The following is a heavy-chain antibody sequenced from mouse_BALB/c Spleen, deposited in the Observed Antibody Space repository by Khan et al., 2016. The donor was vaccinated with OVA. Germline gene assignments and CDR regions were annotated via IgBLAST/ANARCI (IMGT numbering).Heavy chain of an antibody. CDR3: AKDRGYYAVDY. V-gene: IGHV2-3*01. CDR2: IWGDGNT. CDR1: GFSLTSYG. J-gene: IGHJ4*01. Sequence: QVQLKQSGPGLVAPSQSLSITCTVSGFSLTSYGVSWVRQPPGKGLVWLGVIWGDGNTTFHSALRSRLSISKDNSKSQVFLKLNSLQTDDTATYYCAKDRGYYAVDYWGQGTSVTVSS.